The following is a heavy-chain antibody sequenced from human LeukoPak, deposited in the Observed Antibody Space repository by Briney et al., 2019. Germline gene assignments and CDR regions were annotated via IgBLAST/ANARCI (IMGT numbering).Heavy chain of an antibody. CDR2: IGGSGVST. CDR3: AKDTTWIQLWLN. J-gene: IGHJ4*02. D-gene: IGHD5-18*01. V-gene: IGHV3-23*01. CDR1: GFTFSSYA. Sequence: GGSLRLSCAASGFTFSSYAMSWVRQAPGKGLEWVSGIGGSGVSTYYADSVKGRFAISRDNSKNTLYLQMNSLRAEDTAVYYCAKDTTWIQLWLNWGQGTLVTVSS.